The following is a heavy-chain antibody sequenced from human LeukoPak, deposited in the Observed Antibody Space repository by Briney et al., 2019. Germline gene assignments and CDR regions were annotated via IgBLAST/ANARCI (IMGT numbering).Heavy chain of an antibody. CDR2: NDYRGSA. J-gene: IGHJ4*02. Sequence: SQTLSFTCTVSGGSICSGGYYWHWIRQPLGRILEWIGYNDYRGSAYYNPCLKSRVTISVDTSKNQFSLKLSSVTAADTAVYYCARDSSGYQDFDYWGQGTLVTVSS. CDR1: GGSICSGGYY. V-gene: IGHV4-30-4*01. CDR3: ARDSSGYQDFDY. D-gene: IGHD3-22*01.